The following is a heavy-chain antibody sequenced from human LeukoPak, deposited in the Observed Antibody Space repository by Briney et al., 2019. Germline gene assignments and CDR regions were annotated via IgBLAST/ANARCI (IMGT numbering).Heavy chain of an antibody. J-gene: IGHJ3*02. CDR3: AKDPNGDYVGAFDT. V-gene: IGHV3-23*01. CDR2: MGVSGDNV. D-gene: IGHD4-17*01. CDR1: GFTFSAYG. Sequence: GGSLRLSCAASGFTFSAYGVTWVRQAPGKGLEWVSSMGVSGDNVYYADSVKGRFAISRDNSKNTLYLQMNSPRAEDAAVYYCAKDPNGDYVGAFDTWGQGTMVIVSS.